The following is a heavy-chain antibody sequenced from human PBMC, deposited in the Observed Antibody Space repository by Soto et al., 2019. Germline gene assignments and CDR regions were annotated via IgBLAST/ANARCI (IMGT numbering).Heavy chain of an antibody. J-gene: IGHJ5*02. CDR2: IYHSGST. D-gene: IGHD3-10*01. CDR1: GGSISSGGYS. Sequence: SETLSLTCAVSGGSISSGGYSWSWIRQPPGKGLEWIGYIYHSGSTYYNPSLKSRVTTSVDRSKNQFSLKLSSVTAADTAVYYCARVSGWFGELSYWFDPWGQGTLVTVSS. V-gene: IGHV4-30-2*01. CDR3: ARVSGWFGELSYWFDP.